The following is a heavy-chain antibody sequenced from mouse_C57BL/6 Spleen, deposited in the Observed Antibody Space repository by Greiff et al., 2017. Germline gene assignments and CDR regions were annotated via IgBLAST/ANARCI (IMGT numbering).Heavy chain of an antibody. V-gene: IGHV2-5*01. Sequence: QVQLKESGPGLVQPSQSLSITCTVSGFSLTSYGVHWVRQSPGKGLEWLGVIWRGGSTDYNAAFMSSLSITKDNSKSQGFFKMNSLQADDTAIYYGAKKDYGSSYDAMDYWGQGTSVTVSS. J-gene: IGHJ4*01. D-gene: IGHD1-1*01. CDR3: AKKDYGSSYDAMDY. CDR1: GFSLTSYG. CDR2: IWRGGST.